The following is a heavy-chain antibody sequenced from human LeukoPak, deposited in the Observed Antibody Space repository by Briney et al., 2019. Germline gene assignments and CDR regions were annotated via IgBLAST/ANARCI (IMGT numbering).Heavy chain of an antibody. V-gene: IGHV1-18*01. J-gene: IGHJ4*02. D-gene: IGHD2-15*01. CDR2: ISARNGNT. Sequence: ASVKVSCKASGYTFTDYGITWVRQAPGQGLEWMGWISARNGNTNYSQRLQGRVTMTTDTSTSTAYMELRSLRSGDTAVYYCARDRLHCSGGSCYLESFDYWGQGTLVTVSS. CDR1: GYTFTDYG. CDR3: ARDRLHCSGGSCYLESFDY.